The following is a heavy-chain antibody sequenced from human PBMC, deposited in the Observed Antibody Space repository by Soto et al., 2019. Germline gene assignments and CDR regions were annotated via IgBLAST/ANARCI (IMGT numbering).Heavy chain of an antibody. Sequence: QVQLVQSGAEVKKPGASVKISCKASGYTFSFDYLKWVRRAPGQGLQWMGKINPDGGATTYAQSFQGRVSITSDASTGTVYMELSSLTSDDAAVYYCAKGRWSTFCGQGTLVSVSS. CDR1: GYTFSFDY. CDR3: AKGRWSTF. CDR2: INPDGGAT. D-gene: IGHD3-10*01. V-gene: IGHV1-46*01. J-gene: IGHJ4*02.